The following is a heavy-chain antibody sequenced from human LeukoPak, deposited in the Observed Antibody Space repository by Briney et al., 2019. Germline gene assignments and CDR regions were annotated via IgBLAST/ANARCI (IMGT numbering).Heavy chain of an antibody. CDR1: GFTFSNAW. J-gene: IGHJ6*03. CDR2: IKSKTDGGTT. CDR3: TTQGAYLYYYYYYMDV. Sequence: GGSLRLSCAASGFTFSNAWMSWVRQAPGKGLEWVGRIKSKTDGGTTDYAAPVKGRFTISRDDSKNTLYLQMNSLKTEDTAVYYCTTQGAYLYYYYYYMDVWGKGTTVTVSS. D-gene: IGHD1-26*01. V-gene: IGHV3-15*01.